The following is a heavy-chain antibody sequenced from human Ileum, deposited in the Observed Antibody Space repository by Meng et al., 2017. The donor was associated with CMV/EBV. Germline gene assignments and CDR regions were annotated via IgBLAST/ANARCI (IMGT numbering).Heavy chain of an antibody. CDR3: ASRWAYYDILHAFDI. CDR1: GFTFSSYS. D-gene: IGHD3-9*01. Sequence: GGSLRLSCAASGFTFSSYSMNWVCQAPGKGLEWVSSISSSSSYIYYADSVKGRFTISRDNAKNSLYLQMNSLRAEDTAVYYCASRWAYYDILHAFDIWGQGTMVTVSS. CDR2: ISSSSSYI. J-gene: IGHJ3*02. V-gene: IGHV3-21*01.